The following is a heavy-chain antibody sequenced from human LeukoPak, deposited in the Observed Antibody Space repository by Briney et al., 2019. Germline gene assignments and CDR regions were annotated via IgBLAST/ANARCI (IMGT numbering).Heavy chain of an antibody. V-gene: IGHV3-7*01. Sequence: PGGSLRLSCAASGFTFSSYEMNWVRQAPGKGLEWVANINEDGTETYYADSLKGRFTISRDNTKNSLHLQLHSVRDEDTAFFYCVRERQHVVLRYWGQGTLVSVSS. CDR1: GFTFSSYE. D-gene: IGHD6-6*01. CDR2: INEDGTET. J-gene: IGHJ4*02. CDR3: VRERQHVVLRY.